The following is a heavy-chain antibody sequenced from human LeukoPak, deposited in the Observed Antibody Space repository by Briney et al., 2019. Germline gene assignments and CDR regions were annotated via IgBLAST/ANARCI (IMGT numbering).Heavy chain of an antibody. D-gene: IGHD3-22*01. CDR1: GDFISSGYYY. CDR3: ARLSYYDNSDFALFDY. J-gene: IGHJ4*02. CDR2: IYTSGNT. V-gene: IGHV4-61*02. Sequence: PSETLSLTCTVSGDFISSGYYYWTWIRQPAGKALEWIGRIYTSGNTNYKPSLESRVTISLDTSKKQFSLNLSSVTAADTAIYYCARLSYYDNSDFALFDYWGQGTLVTVSS.